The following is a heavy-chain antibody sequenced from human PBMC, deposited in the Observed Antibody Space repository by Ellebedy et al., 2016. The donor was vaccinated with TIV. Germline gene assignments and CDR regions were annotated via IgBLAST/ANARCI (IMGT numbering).Heavy chain of an antibody. V-gene: IGHV1-46*01. CDR3: ATAVQYCTNGVCTTPQFYFDY. CDR1: GYTFTSYY. CDR2: INPSVGNT. Sequence: AASVKVSCKASGYTFTSYYMHWVRQAPGQGLEWMGIINPSVGNTSYAQKFQGRVTMTRDTSTSTVNMELSSLRSEDTAVYYCATAVQYCTNGVCTTPQFYFDYWGQGTLVTVSS. D-gene: IGHD2-8*01. J-gene: IGHJ4*02.